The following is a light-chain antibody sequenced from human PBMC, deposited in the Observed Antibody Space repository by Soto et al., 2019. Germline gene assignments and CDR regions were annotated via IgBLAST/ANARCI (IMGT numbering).Light chain of an antibody. Sequence: QSALTQPASVSGSPGQSIAISCTGTSSDVGAYNYVSWYQQHPGKAPKLMIYDVSHRPSGVSHLFSASKSDTTASLTISGLQAEDEADYCCRSYTSSSTHVFGSGTKLTVL. CDR3: RSYTSSSTHV. J-gene: IGLJ1*01. CDR2: DVS. CDR1: SSDVGAYNY. V-gene: IGLV2-14*03.